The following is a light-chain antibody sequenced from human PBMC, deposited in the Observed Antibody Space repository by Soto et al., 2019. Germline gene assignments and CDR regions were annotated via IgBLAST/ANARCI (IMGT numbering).Light chain of an antibody. CDR2: GAS. V-gene: IGKV3-20*01. J-gene: IGKJ1*01. Sequence: EIVLTQSPVILSLSPGERATLSCSASQSVSSNYLAWYQQKPGQAPRLLIYGASTRAAGVPDRFGGSGSGTDFTLTISRLEPEDFAVYYCQQYGTSPQKFGQGTKVDIK. CDR1: QSVSSNY. CDR3: QQYGTSPQK.